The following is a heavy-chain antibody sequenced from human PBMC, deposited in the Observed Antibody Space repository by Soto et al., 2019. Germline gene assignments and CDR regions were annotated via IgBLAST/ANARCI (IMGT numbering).Heavy chain of an antibody. CDR1: GGSISSGGYS. CDR2: IYHSGST. J-gene: IGHJ4*02. Sequence: PSETLSLTCAVSGGSISSGGYSWSWIRQPPGKGPEWIGYIYHSGSTYYNPSLKSRVTISVDRSKNQFSLKLSSVTAADTAVYYCAIVSDYWGQGTLVTVSS. CDR3: AIVSDY. V-gene: IGHV4-30-2*01.